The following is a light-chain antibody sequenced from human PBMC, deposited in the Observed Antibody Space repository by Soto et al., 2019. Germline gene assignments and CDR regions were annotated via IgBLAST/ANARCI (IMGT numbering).Light chain of an antibody. Sequence: IRMTQSPSSLSASTGDRVTITFLASHNTRGYLNWYQQKPGKAPKLLIYAASNLQSGIPSRFSGSGSETDFTLTISSLQPEDFATYYCQQSYSTPWTFGQGTKVDIK. CDR3: QQSYSTPWT. J-gene: IGKJ1*01. CDR1: HNTRGY. CDR2: AAS. V-gene: IGKV1-39*01.